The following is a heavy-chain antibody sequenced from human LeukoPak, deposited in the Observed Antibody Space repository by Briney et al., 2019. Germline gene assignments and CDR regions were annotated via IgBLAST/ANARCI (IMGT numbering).Heavy chain of an antibody. D-gene: IGHD6-19*01. Sequence: PSETLSLTCAVYGGSFSGYYWSWIRQPPGKGLEWIGYIYYSGSTNYNPSLKSRVTISVDTSKNQFSLKLSSVTAADTAVYYCARAGGSGWVDYWGQGTLVTVSS. CDR2: IYYSGST. CDR1: GGSFSGYY. J-gene: IGHJ4*02. V-gene: IGHV4-59*01. CDR3: ARAGGSGWVDY.